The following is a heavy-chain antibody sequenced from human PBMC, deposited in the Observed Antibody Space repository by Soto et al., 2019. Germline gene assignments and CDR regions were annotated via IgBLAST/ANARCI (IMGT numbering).Heavy chain of an antibody. Sequence: ASVKVSCKASGYTFTNYAMHWVRQAPGQRLEWMGWINAGNGNTKYSQKFQGRVTITRDTSASTAYMELSSLRSEDTAVYYCARGFSSGYYYYYYGMDVWGQGTTVTVSS. CDR1: GYTFTNYA. V-gene: IGHV1-3*01. D-gene: IGHD3-22*01. CDR2: INAGNGNT. J-gene: IGHJ6*02. CDR3: ARGFSSGYYYYYYGMDV.